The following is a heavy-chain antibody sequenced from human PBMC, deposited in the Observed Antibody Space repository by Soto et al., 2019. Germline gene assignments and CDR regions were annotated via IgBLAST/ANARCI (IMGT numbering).Heavy chain of an antibody. CDR1: GYTFTGNA. J-gene: IGHJ4*02. D-gene: IGHD5-18*01. Sequence: QVHLVQSGAEVKKPGASVKVSCRSSGYTFTGNAIHWVRQAPGQSLEWMGWVNAGNGYTKYLQNFQGRVTISSDTSASTAYMELNSLRSEDTAVYYCARGAHTYGYVFDYWGQGTLVTVSS. CDR3: ARGAHTYGYVFDY. V-gene: IGHV1-3*01. CDR2: VNAGNGYT.